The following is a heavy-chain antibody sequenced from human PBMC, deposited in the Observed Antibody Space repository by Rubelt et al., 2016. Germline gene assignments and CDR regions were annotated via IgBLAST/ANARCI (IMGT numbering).Heavy chain of an antibody. CDR3: VRDQVGSTPDY. CDR1: GYTFTTYG. J-gene: IGHJ4*02. Sequence: QVQLVQSGAEVKEPGASVRVSCKASGYTFTTYGIGWVRQAPGQGPEWLGWISAYNDNTNTAQTFQGRVTMTTDTATNTVYMELRSLTADDTAVYDCVRDQVGSTPDYWGQGTRVIVSA. V-gene: IGHV1-18*01. D-gene: IGHD5/OR15-5a*01. CDR2: ISAYNDNT.